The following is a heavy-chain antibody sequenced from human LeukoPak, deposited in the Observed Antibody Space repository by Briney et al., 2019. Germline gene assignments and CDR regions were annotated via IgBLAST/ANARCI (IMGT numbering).Heavy chain of an antibody. CDR3: AYSGSYWGDYFDY. CDR1: GGSISSSTYY. Sequence: NPSETLSLTCTVSGGSISSSTYYWDWIRQPPGKGLEWIGNAYYSGSAYYNPSLKSRVTISVDTSKNQFSLKLNSVTAADTAVYYCAYSGSYWGDYFDYWGQGTLVTVSS. V-gene: IGHV4-39*07. D-gene: IGHD1-26*01. J-gene: IGHJ4*02. CDR2: AYYSGSA.